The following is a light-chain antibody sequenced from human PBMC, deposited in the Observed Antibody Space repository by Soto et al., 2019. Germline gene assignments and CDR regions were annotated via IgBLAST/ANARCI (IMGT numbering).Light chain of an antibody. CDR2: DVS. CDR3: SSYTSSSTPRCV. CDR1: SSDVGGYNY. Sequence: QSALTQPASVSGSPGQSITISCTGTSSDVGGYNYVSWYQQHPGKDPKLMIYDVSNRPSGVSTRFSGSKSGNTASLTISGLQAEDEADYSCSSYTSSSTPRCVFGTGTKLTVL. V-gene: IGLV2-14*01. J-gene: IGLJ1*01.